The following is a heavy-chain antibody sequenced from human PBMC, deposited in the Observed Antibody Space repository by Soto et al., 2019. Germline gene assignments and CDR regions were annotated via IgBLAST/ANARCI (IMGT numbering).Heavy chain of an antibody. D-gene: IGHD6-13*01. V-gene: IGHV2-5*02. CDR1: GFSLSTSGVG. J-gene: IGHJ4*02. CDR3: AHRREFTAGTDYFDY. CDR2: IYWDDDK. Sequence: QITLKESGPTLVKPTQTLTLTCTFSGFSLSTSGVGVGWIRQPPGKALEWLALIYWDDDKRYSPSLKSRLTITKDTSKNQVVLTMTNMDPVDTATYYCAHRREFTAGTDYFDYWGQGTLVTVSS.